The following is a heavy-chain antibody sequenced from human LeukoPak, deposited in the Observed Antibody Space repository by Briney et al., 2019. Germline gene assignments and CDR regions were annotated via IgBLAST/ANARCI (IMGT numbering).Heavy chain of an antibody. Sequence: GGSLRLSCAASGFTFSSYSMNWVRQAPGKGLKWVSFISTSSSYIYYADSVKGRFTISRDNAKNSLFLQMNSLRAEDTAVYYCARGLHSSGYYYHMDVWGKGTTVTVSS. CDR1: GFTFSSYS. D-gene: IGHD3-22*01. CDR3: ARGLHSSGYYYHMDV. CDR2: ISTSSSYI. J-gene: IGHJ6*03. V-gene: IGHV3-21*01.